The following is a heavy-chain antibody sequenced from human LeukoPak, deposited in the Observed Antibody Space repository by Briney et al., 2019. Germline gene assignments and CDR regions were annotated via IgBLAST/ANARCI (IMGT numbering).Heavy chain of an antibody. V-gene: IGHV3-73*01. J-gene: IGHJ4*02. CDR2: IRDKANSYAT. Sequence: GGSLRLSCAASGFTFSGSAMHWVRQASGKGLEWVGRIRDKANSYATAYAASVRGRFTVSRDDSRNTAYLQMNSLKTEDTAVYYCTTWTTEAFDYWGQGTLVTVSS. D-gene: IGHD4-17*01. CDR1: GFTFSGSA. CDR3: TTWTTEAFDY.